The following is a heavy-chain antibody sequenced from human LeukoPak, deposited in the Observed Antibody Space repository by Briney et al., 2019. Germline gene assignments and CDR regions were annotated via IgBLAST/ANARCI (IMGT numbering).Heavy chain of an antibody. V-gene: IGHV3-23*01. CDR3: AKLNLGEMAYFDS. D-gene: IGHD2-21*01. J-gene: IGHJ4*02. CDR1: GFIFSSYF. Sequence: GGSLRLSCEASGFIFSSYFMGWVRQAPGKGLEWVSSISVGGGDTFTADSVKGRFTITRENSKNTLYLQMMGLRVEDTAIYYCAKLNLGEMAYFDSWGQGILVTVSS. CDR2: ISVGGGDT.